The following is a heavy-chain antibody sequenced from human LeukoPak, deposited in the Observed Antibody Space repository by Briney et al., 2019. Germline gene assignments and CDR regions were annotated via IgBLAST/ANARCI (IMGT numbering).Heavy chain of an antibody. J-gene: IGHJ5*02. CDR2: IWYDGSNK. CDR1: GFSFSNHG. D-gene: IGHD6-13*01. Sequence: GGSLRLSCAASGFSFSNHGIHWVRQAPGKGLEWVSLIWYDGSNKYYADSVKGRFTISRDNAKNSLYLQMNSLRAEDTAVYYCARDWVDQIIIAAADLNWFDPWGQGTLVTVSS. CDR3: ARDWVDQIIIAAADLNWFDP. V-gene: IGHV3-33*01.